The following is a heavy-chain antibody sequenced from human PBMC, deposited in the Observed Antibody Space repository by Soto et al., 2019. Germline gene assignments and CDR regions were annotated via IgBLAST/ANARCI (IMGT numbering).Heavy chain of an antibody. V-gene: IGHV3-74*01. D-gene: IGHD3-3*02. J-gene: IGHJ4*02. CDR2: IKGDESST. CDR1: GFTFSTYW. Sequence: GGSLRLSCAASGFTFSTYWMHWVRQAPGEGLVWVSRIKGDESSTSSADSVKGRFTISRDNAKNTLYLHMNSLRADDTAVYYCARRAFHNYYVDYWGQGTLVTVSS. CDR3: ARRAFHNYYVDY.